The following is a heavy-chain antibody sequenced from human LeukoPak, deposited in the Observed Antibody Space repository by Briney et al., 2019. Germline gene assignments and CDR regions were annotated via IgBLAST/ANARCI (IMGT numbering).Heavy chain of an antibody. CDR2: ISYDGSNK. CDR1: GFTFSSYG. Sequence: GGSLRLSCAASGFTFSSYGMHWVRQAPGKGLEWVAVISYDGSNKYYADSLKGRFTTSRDNSKNTLYLQMNSLRAEDTAVYYCAKDITYYDILTASSVDYWGQGTLVTVSS. D-gene: IGHD3-9*01. V-gene: IGHV3-30*18. CDR3: AKDITYYDILTASSVDY. J-gene: IGHJ4*02.